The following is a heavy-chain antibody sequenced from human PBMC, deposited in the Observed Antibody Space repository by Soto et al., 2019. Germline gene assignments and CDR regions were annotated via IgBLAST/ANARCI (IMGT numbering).Heavy chain of an antibody. CDR2: IIPIFGTA. CDR1: GGTFSSYA. CDR3: ASNGLVEGIWFGESYRPSHYYGMDV. J-gene: IGHJ6*02. V-gene: IGHV1-69*13. Sequence: ASVKVSCKASGGTFSSYAISWVRQAPGQGLEWMGGIIPIFGTANYAQKFQGRVTITADESTSTAYMELSSLRSEDTAVYYCASNGLVEGIWFGESYRPSHYYGMDVWGQGTTVTVSS. D-gene: IGHD3-10*01.